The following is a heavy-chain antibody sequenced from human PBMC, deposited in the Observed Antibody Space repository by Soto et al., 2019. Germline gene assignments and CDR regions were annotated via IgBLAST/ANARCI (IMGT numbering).Heavy chain of an antibody. Sequence: GGSLRLSCAASGFTFSSYAMSWVRQAPGKGLEWVSAISGSGGSTYYADSVKGRFTISRDNSKNTLYLQMNSLRAEDTAVYYCAKSETYYDFWSGYLADPNAFDIWGQGTMVTVSS. CDR2: ISGSGGST. D-gene: IGHD3-3*01. J-gene: IGHJ3*02. CDR1: GFTFSSYA. V-gene: IGHV3-23*01. CDR3: AKSETYYDFWSGYLADPNAFDI.